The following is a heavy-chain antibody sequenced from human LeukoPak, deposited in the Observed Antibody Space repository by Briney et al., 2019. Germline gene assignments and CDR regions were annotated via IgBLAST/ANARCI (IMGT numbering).Heavy chain of an antibody. J-gene: IGHJ4*02. Sequence: SETLSLTCTVSGYSISSGYYWDWIRQPPGKGLEWIGSIFRSGSTYYSPSLKSRVTISVDTSKNQFSLKLTSVTAADTAVYYCARRIVGENFDYWGQGTLVTVSS. V-gene: IGHV4-38-2*02. D-gene: IGHD1-26*01. CDR3: ARRIVGENFDY. CDR1: GYSISSGYY. CDR2: IFRSGST.